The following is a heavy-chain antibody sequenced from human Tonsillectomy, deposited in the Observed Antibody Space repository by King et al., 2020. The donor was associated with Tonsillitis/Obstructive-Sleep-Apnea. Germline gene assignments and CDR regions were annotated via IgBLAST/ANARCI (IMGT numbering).Heavy chain of an antibody. V-gene: IGHV5-10-1*03. J-gene: IGHJ6*02. D-gene: IGHD5-24*01. CDR2: IDPGDSYT. Sequence: VQLVESGAEVKKPGESLRISCKGSGYIFTNYWINWVRQMPGKGLEWMGTIDPGDSYTNYSPSFQGHVSISTDKSINTAYMQWSSLKASDTAMYFCARSPYNHGFSVSYYLMDVWGQGTTVTVSS. CDR3: ARSPYNHGFSVSYYLMDV. CDR1: GYIFTNYW.